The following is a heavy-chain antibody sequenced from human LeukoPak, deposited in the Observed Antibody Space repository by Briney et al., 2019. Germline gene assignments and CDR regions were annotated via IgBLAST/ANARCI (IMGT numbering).Heavy chain of an antibody. Sequence: ASVKVSCKASGYTFTSYGISWVRQAPGQGLEWMGWISAYNGNTNYAQKLQGRVTMTTDTSTSTAYMELRSLRSDDTAVYYCARDEPTTYYYGSGSLPGYNAFDIWGQGTMVTVSS. CDR1: GYTFTSYG. CDR2: ISAYNGNT. D-gene: IGHD3-10*01. CDR3: ARDEPTTYYYGSGSLPGYNAFDI. J-gene: IGHJ3*02. V-gene: IGHV1-18*01.